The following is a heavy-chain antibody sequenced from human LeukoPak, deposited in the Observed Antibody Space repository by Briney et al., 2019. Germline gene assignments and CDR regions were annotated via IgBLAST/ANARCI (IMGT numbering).Heavy chain of an antibody. Sequence: GGSLGLSCAASGFTFSSYSMNWVRQAPRKGLEWISYITSSSSTTYYADSVRDRFTISRDNAKNSLYLQMDSLRAEDTAVYYCARGIATVASSWGNWFDPWGQGTLVTVSS. V-gene: IGHV3-48*04. D-gene: IGHD4-23*01. CDR2: ITSSSSTT. CDR3: ARGIATVASSWGNWFDP. J-gene: IGHJ5*02. CDR1: GFTFSSYS.